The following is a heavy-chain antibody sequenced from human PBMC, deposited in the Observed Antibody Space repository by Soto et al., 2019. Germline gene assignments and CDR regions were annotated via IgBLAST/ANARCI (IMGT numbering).Heavy chain of an antibody. CDR3: ARGGEGSSRRQYYFDY. J-gene: IGHJ4*02. CDR2: IYYSGST. D-gene: IGHD2-2*01. V-gene: IGHV4-30-4*01. Sequence: QVQLQESGPGLVKPSQTLSLTCTVSGGSISGGDYYWSWIRQPPGKGLEWIGYIYYSGSTYYNPSLKSRVTISVDTSKNQFSLKLSSVTAADTAVYYCARGGEGSSRRQYYFDYWGQGTLVTVSS. CDR1: GGSISGGDYY.